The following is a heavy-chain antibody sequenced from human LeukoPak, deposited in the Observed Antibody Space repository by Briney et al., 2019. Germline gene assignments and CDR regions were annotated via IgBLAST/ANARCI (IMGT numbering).Heavy chain of an antibody. CDR3: AKGGSLDYYGSGRSYYYYYMDV. Sequence: GGSLRLSCAASGFTFSSYGMRWVRQAPGKGLEWVAFIRYDGSNKYYADSVKGRFTISRDNSKNTLYLQMNSLRAEDTAVYYCAKGGSLDYYGSGRSYYYYYMDVWGKGTTVTVSS. J-gene: IGHJ6*03. V-gene: IGHV3-30*02. CDR1: GFTFSSYG. CDR2: IRYDGSNK. D-gene: IGHD3-10*01.